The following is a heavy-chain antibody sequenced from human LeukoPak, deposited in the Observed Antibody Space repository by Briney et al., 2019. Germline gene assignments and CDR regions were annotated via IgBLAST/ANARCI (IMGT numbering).Heavy chain of an antibody. Sequence: GRSLRLSCAASGFTFSSYAMHWVRQAPGKGLEWVAVISFDGSNKYYADSVKGRFTISRDNSKNTLYLQMNSLRAEDTASYYCARDAPLTLRCFDYWGQGTLVTVSS. CDR1: GFTFSSYA. CDR3: ARDAPLTLRCFDY. CDR2: ISFDGSNK. J-gene: IGHJ4*02. D-gene: IGHD1-14*01. V-gene: IGHV3-30-3*01.